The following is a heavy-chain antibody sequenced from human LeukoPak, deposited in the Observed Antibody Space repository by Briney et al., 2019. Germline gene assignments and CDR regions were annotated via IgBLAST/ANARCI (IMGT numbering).Heavy chain of an antibody. Sequence: GESLNISWKASGSKFIDSWIGWVRPLPGKVLEWMAIMFVRDSRPQYRPSFEGQVTISADKSISTAYLQWSSLKASDTAIYYCAKPEYFAAHYWGQGTLVTVST. V-gene: IGHV5-51*01. J-gene: IGHJ4*02. CDR3: AKPEYFAAHY. CDR1: GSKFIDSW. D-gene: IGHD6-6*01. CDR2: MFVRDSRP.